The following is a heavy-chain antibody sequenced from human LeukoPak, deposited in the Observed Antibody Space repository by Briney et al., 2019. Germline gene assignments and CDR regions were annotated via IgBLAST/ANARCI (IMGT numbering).Heavy chain of an antibody. CDR1: GFTFSDFW. CDR2: IKEDGTEK. Sequence: GGSLRLSCAGSGFTFSDFWMTWVRQTPGKGLEWVANIKEDGTEKNLVDSVKGRFTISRDNTKNLLFLQMNSLRVEDTAVYYCATWTGITPYWGQGTLVTVSS. CDR3: ATWTGITPY. D-gene: IGHD1-20*01. J-gene: IGHJ4*02. V-gene: IGHV3-7*03.